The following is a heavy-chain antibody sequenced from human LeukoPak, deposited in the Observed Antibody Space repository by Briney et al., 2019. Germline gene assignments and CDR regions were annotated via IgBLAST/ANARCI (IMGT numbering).Heavy chain of an antibody. CDR1: GGSTSSNNHL. V-gene: IGHV4-39*07. CDR3: AREPGRSGCYDY. D-gene: IGHD3-22*01. Sequence: SETLSLTCSVSGGSTSSNNHLWGWIRQPPGKGLEWIGNIYYSGSTYYNPSLKSRITISVDTSKNQFSLKLSSVTAADTAVYYCAREPGRSGCYDYWGQGTLVTVSS. J-gene: IGHJ4*02. CDR2: IYYSGST.